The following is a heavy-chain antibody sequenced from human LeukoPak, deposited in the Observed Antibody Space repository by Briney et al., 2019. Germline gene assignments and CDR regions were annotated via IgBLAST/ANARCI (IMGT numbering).Heavy chain of an antibody. Sequence: SQTLSLTCTVSGGSISSSGYYWSWIRQHPGKGLEWIGYIYYSGSTYYNPSLKSRVTISVDTSKNQFSLKLSSVTAADTAVYYCARDIRIPDDYYGMDVWGQGTTVTVSS. J-gene: IGHJ6*02. CDR1: GGSISSSGYY. V-gene: IGHV4-31*03. CDR3: ARDIRIPDDYYGMDV. D-gene: IGHD3-9*01. CDR2: IYYSGST.